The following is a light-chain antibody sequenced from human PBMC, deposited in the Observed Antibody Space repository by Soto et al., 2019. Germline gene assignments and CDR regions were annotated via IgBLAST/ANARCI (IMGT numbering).Light chain of an antibody. CDR3: QEYGDSPWS. Sequence: EIVLTQSPGTLSLSPGERATLSCRASQSVTNSYLAWYQQKPGQAPRLLIYAASSGATGIPDRFSGSGSGTDFTLTIGRLEPEDFAVYYCQEYGDSPWSFGQGTRVEIK. CDR1: QSVTNSY. V-gene: IGKV3-20*01. J-gene: IGKJ1*01. CDR2: AAS.